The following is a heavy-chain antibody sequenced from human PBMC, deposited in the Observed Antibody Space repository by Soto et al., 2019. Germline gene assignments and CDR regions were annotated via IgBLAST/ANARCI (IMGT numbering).Heavy chain of an antibody. CDR1: GYTFTGYY. J-gene: IGHJ3*02. Sequence: ASVNVSCKASGYTFTGYYMHWLRQDHGQGLEWMGWINPNSGGTNYAQKFQGRVTMTRDTSISTAYMELSRLRSDDTAVYYCARATEDRPGHSYGDDAFDISGQGTMVTVSS. CDR3: ARATEDRPGHSYGDDAFDI. CDR2: INPNSGGT. V-gene: IGHV1-2*02. D-gene: IGHD5-18*01.